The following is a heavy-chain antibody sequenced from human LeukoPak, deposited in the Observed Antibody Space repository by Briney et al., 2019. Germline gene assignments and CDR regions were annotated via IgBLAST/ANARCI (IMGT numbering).Heavy chain of an antibody. V-gene: IGHV3-74*01. J-gene: IGHJ4*02. Sequence: PGGSLRLSCAASGFTFSSHWMNWVRHAPGKGLVWVSRVKGDGSTISYADSAKGRFTISRDNARNTLYLQMNSLRAEDTAVYYCARETLAAAGLDSWGQGTLVTFSS. CDR3: ARETLAAAGLDS. D-gene: IGHD6-25*01. CDR2: VKGDGSTI. CDR1: GFTFSSHW.